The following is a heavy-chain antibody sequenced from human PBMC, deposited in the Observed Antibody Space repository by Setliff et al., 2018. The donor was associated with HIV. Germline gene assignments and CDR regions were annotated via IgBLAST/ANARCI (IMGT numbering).Heavy chain of an antibody. CDR1: GGSTSSSSYY. CDR3: AKEGSWNDDSGAFNI. D-gene: IGHD1-1*01. Sequence: PSETLSLTCSVSGGSTSSSSYYWAWVRQPPGKGPEWIGSVYYSGSTHYNPSLKSRVTISVDTSKNQFSLKLSSVTAADTAVYYCAKEGSWNDDSGAFNIWGQGTMVTVSS. V-gene: IGHV4-39*02. CDR2: VYYSGST. J-gene: IGHJ3*02.